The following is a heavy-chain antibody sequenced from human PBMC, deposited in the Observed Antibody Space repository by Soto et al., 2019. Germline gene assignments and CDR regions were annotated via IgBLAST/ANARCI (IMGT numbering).Heavy chain of an antibody. CDR1: GFTFDKYA. CDR3: AKDPFDSGSYPYFDY. Sequence: EVQLVESGGGLVQPGRSLRLSCAGSGFTFDKYAMHWVRQAPGKGLEWVSGISWNSGAISYAGSVKGRFPISRDNAKNSLYLQMNSLRIEDTALYYCAKDPFDSGSYPYFDYWGQGTLVTVSS. J-gene: IGHJ4*02. D-gene: IGHD3-10*01. V-gene: IGHV3-9*01. CDR2: ISWNSGAI.